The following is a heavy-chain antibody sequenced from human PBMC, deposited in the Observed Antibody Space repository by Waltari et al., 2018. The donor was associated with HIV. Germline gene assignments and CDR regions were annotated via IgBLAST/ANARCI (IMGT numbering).Heavy chain of an antibody. V-gene: IGHV4-61*08. J-gene: IGHJ4*02. Sequence: QVQLQESGPELVRDSEHLSLTCTVTAASVSGGAYYWTWIRQSPGEGRSWIGYIAYTGGRNYNPSHKPRVKMSLDTSRHQCTLQLSSVTTADTAVAFCSRARVSGSDRNDSWGQGFLVTVSS. CDR3: SRARVSGSDRNDS. D-gene: IGHD1-26*01. CDR2: IAYTGGR. CDR1: AASVSGGAYY.